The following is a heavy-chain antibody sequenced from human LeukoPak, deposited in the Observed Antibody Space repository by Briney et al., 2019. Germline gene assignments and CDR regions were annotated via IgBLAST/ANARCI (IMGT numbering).Heavy chain of an antibody. J-gene: IGHJ4*02. V-gene: IGHV3-20*04. Sequence: GGSLRLSCAASGFTFDGYGMSWVRQAPGKGLEWVSGINWNGDSTGYADSVKGRFTISRDNAKNSLYLQMNSLRAEDTALYYCARVGFFGGSFDYWGQGTLVTVSS. D-gene: IGHD2-15*01. CDR1: GFTFDGYG. CDR3: ARVGFFGGSFDY. CDR2: INWNGDST.